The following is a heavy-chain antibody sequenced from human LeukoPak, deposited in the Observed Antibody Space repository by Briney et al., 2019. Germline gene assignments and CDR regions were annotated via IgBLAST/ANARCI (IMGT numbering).Heavy chain of an antibody. CDR2: IYHSGST. J-gene: IGHJ4*02. D-gene: IGHD6-19*01. CDR1: GGSISSSNW. CDR3: ARRVITVAGYFDY. Sequence: PSETLSLTCAVSGGSISSSNWWSWVRQPPGKGLEWIGEIYHSGSTNYNPSLKSRVTISVDKSKNQFSLKLSSVTAADTAVYYCARRVITVAGYFDYWGQGTLVTVS. V-gene: IGHV4-4*02.